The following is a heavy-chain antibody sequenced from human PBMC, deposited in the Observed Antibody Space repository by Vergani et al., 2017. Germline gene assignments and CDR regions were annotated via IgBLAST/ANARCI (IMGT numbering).Heavy chain of an antibody. Sequence: EVQLVESGGGLVKPGGSLRLSCAASGFTFSSYSMNWVRQAPGKGLEWVSSISSSSSYIYYADSVKGRFTISRDNAKNSLYLQMNSLRAEDTAVYYCARDREVGAAGPDSFDIWGQGTMVTVSS. CDR2: ISSSSSYI. CDR1: GFTFSSYS. CDR3: ARDREVGAAGPDSFDI. V-gene: IGHV3-21*01. J-gene: IGHJ3*02. D-gene: IGHD6-13*01.